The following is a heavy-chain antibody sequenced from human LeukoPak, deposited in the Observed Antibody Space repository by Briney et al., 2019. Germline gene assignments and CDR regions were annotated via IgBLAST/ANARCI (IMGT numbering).Heavy chain of an antibody. CDR3: ARVPVAYYYGMDV. D-gene: IGHD2-15*01. J-gene: IGHJ6*02. CDR1: GGSISSYY. V-gene: IGHV4-59*01. Sequence: SETLSLTCTVSGGSISSYYWSWIRQPPGKGLEWIGYIYYSGSTNYNPSLKSQVTISVDTSKNQFSLKLSSVTAADTAVYYCARVPVAYYYGMDVWGQGTTVTVSS. CDR2: IYYSGST.